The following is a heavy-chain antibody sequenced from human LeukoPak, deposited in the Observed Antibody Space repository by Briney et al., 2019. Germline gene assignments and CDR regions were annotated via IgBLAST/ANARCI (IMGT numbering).Heavy chain of an antibody. V-gene: IGHV4-61*01. Sequence: SETLSLTCTVSGGSISSGSYYWSWIRQSPGKGLEWIGYLYSSGSTNYNPSLKSRITISVDTSKNQCSLKLTSVTTTDTAVYYCARGSRGLDYWGQGTLVTVSS. CDR1: GGSISSGSYY. J-gene: IGHJ4*02. CDR2: LYSSGST. CDR3: ARGSRGLDY. D-gene: IGHD3-10*01.